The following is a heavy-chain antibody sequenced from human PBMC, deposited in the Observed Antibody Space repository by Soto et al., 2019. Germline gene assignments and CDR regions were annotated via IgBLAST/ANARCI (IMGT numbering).Heavy chain of an antibody. Sequence: EVQLLESGGGLVQPGGSLRLSCAASGFTFSSYAMSWVRQAPGKGLEWVSAISGSGGSTYYTDSVKGRFTISRDNSKNTLYRQMNSLRAEDTAVYYCARTLYSYGTDYWGQGTLVTVSS. CDR3: ARTLYSYGTDY. J-gene: IGHJ4*02. V-gene: IGHV3-23*01. CDR2: ISGSGGST. D-gene: IGHD5-18*01. CDR1: GFTFSSYA.